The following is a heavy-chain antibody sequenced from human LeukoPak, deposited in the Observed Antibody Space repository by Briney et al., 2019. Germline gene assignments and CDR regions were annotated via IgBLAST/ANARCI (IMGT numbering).Heavy chain of an antibody. CDR3: TQSNY. CDR1: GFTFSGSP. Sequence: GGSLRLSCAASGFTFSGSPILWVRQASGKGLEWVGRIRSKADNYATAYAASVQGRCTISRDDSKSTVYLQLNSLKTEDTAVYYCTQSNYWGQGALVTVSS. V-gene: IGHV3-73*01. J-gene: IGHJ4*02. CDR2: IRSKADNYAT.